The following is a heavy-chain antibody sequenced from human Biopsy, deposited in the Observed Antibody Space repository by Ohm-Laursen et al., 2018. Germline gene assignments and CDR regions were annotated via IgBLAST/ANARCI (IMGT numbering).Heavy chain of an antibody. Sequence: PSDTLSLTCTVSGASMTGYFWTWVRQPAGKGLEWIGHIYTIGDTTYNPSLKSRVTISVDTSMNHLSLRLTSVTAADTAVYYCARHAPSYSGSYWRYFDLWGRGTLVTVSS. CDR3: ARHAPSYSGSYWRYFDL. V-gene: IGHV4-4*07. D-gene: IGHD1-26*01. J-gene: IGHJ2*01. CDR2: IYTIGDT. CDR1: GASMTGYF.